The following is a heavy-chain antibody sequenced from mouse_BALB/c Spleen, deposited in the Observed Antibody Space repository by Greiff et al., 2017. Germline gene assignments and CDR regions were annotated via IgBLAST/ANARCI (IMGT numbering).Heavy chain of an antibody. Sequence: VQLQESGPGLVAPSQSLSITCTVSGFSLTSYDISWIRQPPGKGLEWLGVIWTGGGTNYNSAFMSRLSISKDNSKSQVFLKMNSLQTDDTAIYYCVREGYGYGAYWGQGTLVTVSA. CDR3: VREGYGYGAY. V-gene: IGHV2-9-2*01. J-gene: IGHJ3*01. CDR2: IWTGGGT. CDR1: GFSLTSYD. D-gene: IGHD1-2*01.